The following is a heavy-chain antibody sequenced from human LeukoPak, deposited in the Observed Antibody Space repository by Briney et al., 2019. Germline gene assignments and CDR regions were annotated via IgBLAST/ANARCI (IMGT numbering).Heavy chain of an antibody. Sequence: PSETLSLTCTVSGGSISSSSYYWGWIRQPPGKGLEWIGSIYYSGSTYYNPSLKSRVTISVDTSKNQFSLKLSSVSAADTAVYYRARRSTSCYYCAFDIWGQGTMVTVSS. D-gene: IGHD2-2*01. CDR2: IYYSGST. V-gene: IGHV4-39*01. CDR1: GGSISSSSYY. CDR3: ARRSTSCYYCAFDI. J-gene: IGHJ3*02.